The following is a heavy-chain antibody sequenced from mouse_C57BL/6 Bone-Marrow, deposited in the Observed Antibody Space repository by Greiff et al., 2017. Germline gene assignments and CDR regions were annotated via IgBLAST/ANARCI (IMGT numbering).Heavy chain of an antibody. Sequence: DVLLVESGGGLVKPGGSLKLSCTASGFTFSSYAMSWVSQTPEKRLEWVANISDGGGCTYYPENVKGRVTISGANATNNPYMQLSSLKSEDTAMYYCARLRNPRTRFDYWGQGTTLTVSS. V-gene: IGHV5-4*01. CDR3: ARLRNPRTRFDY. J-gene: IGHJ2*01. CDR1: GFTFSSYA. D-gene: IGHD1-1*01. CDR2: ISDGGGCT.